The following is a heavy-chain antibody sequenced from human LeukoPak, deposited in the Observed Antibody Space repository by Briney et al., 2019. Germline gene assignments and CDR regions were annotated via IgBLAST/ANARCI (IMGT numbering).Heavy chain of an antibody. D-gene: IGHD3-22*01. CDR2: IYYSGST. CDR3: ARDVVINYYYGMDV. J-gene: IGHJ6*02. Sequence: SQTLSLTCAVSGGSISSGGYYWSWIRQHPGKGLEWIGYIYYSGSTYYNPSLKSRVTISVDTSKNQFSLKLSSVTAADTAVYYCARDVVINYYYGMDVWGQGTTVTVSS. V-gene: IGHV4-31*11. CDR1: GGSISSGGYY.